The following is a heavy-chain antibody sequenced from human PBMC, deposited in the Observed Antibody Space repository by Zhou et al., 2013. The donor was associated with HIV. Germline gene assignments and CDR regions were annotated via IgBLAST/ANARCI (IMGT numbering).Heavy chain of an antibody. D-gene: IGHD5-12*01. CDR2: IIPIFGTA. J-gene: IGHJ6*03. V-gene: IGHV1-69*05. Sequence: QVQLVQSGAEVKKPGSSVKVSCKASGGTFSSYAISWVRQAPGQGLEWMGGIIPIFGTANYAQKFQGRVTITTDESTSTAYMELSSLRSEDTAVYYCARGDIVATLEINYYYYMDVWGKGTTVTVSS. CDR3: ARGDIVATLEINYYYYMDV. CDR1: GGTFSSYA.